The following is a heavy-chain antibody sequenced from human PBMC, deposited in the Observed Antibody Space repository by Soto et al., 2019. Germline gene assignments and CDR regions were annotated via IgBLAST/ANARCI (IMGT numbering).Heavy chain of an antibody. CDR3: ATWVPDSNPTYYYYYGMDV. V-gene: IGHV1-46*01. D-gene: IGHD4-4*01. Sequence: GASVKVSCKASGYTFTSYYMHWVRQAPGQGLEWMGIINPSGGSTSYAQKFQGRVTMTEDTSTDTAYMELSSLRSEDTAVYYCATWVPDSNPTYYYYYGMDVWGQGTTVTVSS. CDR1: GYTFTSYY. CDR2: INPSGGST. J-gene: IGHJ6*02.